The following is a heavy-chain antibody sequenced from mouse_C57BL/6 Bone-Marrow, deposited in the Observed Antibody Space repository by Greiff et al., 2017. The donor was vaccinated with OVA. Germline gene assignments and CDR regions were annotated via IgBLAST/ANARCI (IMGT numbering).Heavy chain of an antibody. CDR2: IDPENGDT. J-gene: IGHJ4*01. CDR1: GFNIKDDY. Sequence: VQLKESGAELVRPGASVKLSCTASGFNIKDDYMHWVKQRPEQGLEWIGWIDPENGDTEYASKFQGKATIIADTSSNTAYLQLSSLTSEDTAVYYCTPYPYYYAMDYWGQGTSVTVSS. CDR3: TPYPYYYAMDY. V-gene: IGHV14-4*01.